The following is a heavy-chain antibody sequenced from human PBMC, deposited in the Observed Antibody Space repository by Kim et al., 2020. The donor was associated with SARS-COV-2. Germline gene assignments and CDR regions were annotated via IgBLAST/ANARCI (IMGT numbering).Heavy chain of an antibody. Sequence: ASVKVSCKASGYTFTSYAMNWVRQAPGQGLEWMGWINTNTGNPTYAQGFTGRFVFSLDTSVSTAYLQISSLKAEDTAVYYCARGDYYDSSGYYSGYYGMDVWGQGDTVTLSS. CDR2: INTNTGNP. V-gene: IGHV7-4-1*02. CDR3: ARGDYYDSSGYYSGYYGMDV. J-gene: IGHJ6*02. D-gene: IGHD3-22*01. CDR1: GYTFTSYA.